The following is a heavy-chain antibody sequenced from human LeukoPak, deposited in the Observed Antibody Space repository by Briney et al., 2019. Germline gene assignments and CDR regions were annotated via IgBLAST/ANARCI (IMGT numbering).Heavy chain of an antibody. CDR2: TSSSSSYI. Sequence: GGSLRLSCEASGFIFSSYFMNWDRQAPGKGLEWVSSTSSSSSYIDYADSVKGRFTISRDNAKNSLYLQMNSLRAEDTAVYYCARDGRYCSGGSCYSEVDYYYGMDVWGQGTTVTVSS. V-gene: IGHV3-21*06. CDR3: ARDGRYCSGGSCYSEVDYYYGMDV. D-gene: IGHD2-15*01. J-gene: IGHJ6*02. CDR1: GFIFSSYF.